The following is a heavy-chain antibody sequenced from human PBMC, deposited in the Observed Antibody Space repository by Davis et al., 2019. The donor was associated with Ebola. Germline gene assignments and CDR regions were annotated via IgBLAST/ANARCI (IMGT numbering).Heavy chain of an antibody. CDR1: GYTFTSYG. CDR2: INAGNGNT. J-gene: IGHJ6*02. V-gene: IGHV1-3*01. Sequence: ASVKVSCKASGYTFTSYGISWVRQAPGQGLEWMGWINAGNGNTKYSQKFQGRVTITRATSASTAYMELSSLRSEDTAVYYCARDRELRSPGYYYYGMDVWGQGTTVTVSS. CDR3: ARDRELRSPGYYYYGMDV. D-gene: IGHD3-3*01.